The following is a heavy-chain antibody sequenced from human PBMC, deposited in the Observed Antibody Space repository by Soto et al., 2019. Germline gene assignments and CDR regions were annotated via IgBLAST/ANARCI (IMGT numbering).Heavy chain of an antibody. CDR3: ARPYSGYDYYYYYGMDV. Sequence: ASVKVSCKASGGTFSSYAISWVRQAPGQGLEWMGGIIPIFGTANYAQKFQGRVTITADESTSTAYMELSSLRSEDTAVYYCARPYSGYDYYYYYGMDVWGQGTTVTVSS. CDR1: GGTFSSYA. CDR2: IIPIFGTA. D-gene: IGHD5-12*01. J-gene: IGHJ6*02. V-gene: IGHV1-69*13.